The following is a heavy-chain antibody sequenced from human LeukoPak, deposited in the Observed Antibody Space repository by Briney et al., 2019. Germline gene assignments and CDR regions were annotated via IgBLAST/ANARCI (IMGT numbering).Heavy chain of an antibody. Sequence: ASVKVSCKASGYTLTSYYMHWVRQARGQGLEWMGIINPSGGSTSYAQKFQGRVTMTRDMSTSTVYMELSSLRSEDTAVYYCAKDGLNDYVWGSSPAGTHFDYWGQGTLVTVSS. CDR1: GYTLTSYY. J-gene: IGHJ4*02. CDR3: AKDGLNDYVWGSSPAGTHFDY. D-gene: IGHD3-16*01. V-gene: IGHV1-46*01. CDR2: INPSGGST.